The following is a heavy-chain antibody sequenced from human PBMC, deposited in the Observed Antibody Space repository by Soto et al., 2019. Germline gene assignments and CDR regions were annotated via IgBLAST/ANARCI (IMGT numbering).Heavy chain of an antibody. J-gene: IGHJ6*02. CDR1: GGTFSSYA. CDR3: ARGPIFGVVRAYYYYGMDV. CDR2: IIPIFGTA. Sequence: QVQLVQSGAEVKKPGSSVKVSCKACGGTFSSYAISWVRQAPGQGLAWMGGIIPIFGTAKYAQKFQGRVKITAYESTITAYMDLSSLRSEDTAVYYCARGPIFGVVRAYYYYGMDVWGQGTTVTVSS. V-gene: IGHV1-69*01. D-gene: IGHD3-3*01.